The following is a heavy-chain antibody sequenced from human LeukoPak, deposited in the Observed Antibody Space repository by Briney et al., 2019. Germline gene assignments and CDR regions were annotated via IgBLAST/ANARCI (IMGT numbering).Heavy chain of an antibody. V-gene: IGHV1-18*01. Sequence: IXXVXXAXGQGMEGMXWISAYNGDTNYAQKLQDRVTMTTDTSTSTAYMELRSLRSDDTAVYYCARGRKDYGDYYFDYWGQGILVTVSS. CDR2: ISAYNGDT. J-gene: IGHJ4*02. D-gene: IGHD4-17*01. CDR3: ARGRKDYGDYYFDY.